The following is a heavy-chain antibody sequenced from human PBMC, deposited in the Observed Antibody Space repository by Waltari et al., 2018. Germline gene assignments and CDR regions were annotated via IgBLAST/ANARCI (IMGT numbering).Heavy chain of an antibody. CDR2: INHSGST. J-gene: IGHJ4*02. V-gene: IGHV4-34*01. Sequence: QVQLQQWGAGLLTPSETLSLTCAVYGGSFSGYYWSWIRQPPGKGLEWIGEINHSGSTNYNPSLKSRVTISVDTSKNQFSLKLSSVTAADTAVYYCARGEGSSSNYWGQGTLVTVSS. D-gene: IGHD6-6*01. CDR1: GGSFSGYY. CDR3: ARGEGSSSNY.